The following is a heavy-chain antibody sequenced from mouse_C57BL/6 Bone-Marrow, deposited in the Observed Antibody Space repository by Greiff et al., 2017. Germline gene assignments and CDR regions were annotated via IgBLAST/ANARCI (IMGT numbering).Heavy chain of an antibody. D-gene: IGHD1-1*01. V-gene: IGHV1-26*01. CDR2: INPNNGGT. Sequence: VQLQQSGPELVKPGASVKISCKASGYTFTDYYMNWVKQSHGKSLEWIGDINPNNGGTSYNQKFKGKATLTVDKSSSTASMDRRRLTSEASAVSSCARGGFITTVVAHWGQGTTLTVSS. CDR1: GYTFTDYY. J-gene: IGHJ2*01. CDR3: ARGGFITTVVAH.